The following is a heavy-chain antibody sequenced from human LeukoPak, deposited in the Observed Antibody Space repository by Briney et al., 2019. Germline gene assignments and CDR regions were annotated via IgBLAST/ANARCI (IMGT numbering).Heavy chain of an antibody. Sequence: SETLSLTCTVSGGSISSYYWSWIRQPPGKGLEWIGYIYYSGSTNYNPSLKSRVTISVDTSKNQFSLKLSSVTAADTAVYYCARQAPEQWLVTGYYGMDVWGQGTTVTVSS. CDR2: IYYSGST. CDR3: ARQAPEQWLVTGYYGMDV. D-gene: IGHD6-19*01. CDR1: GGSISSYY. J-gene: IGHJ6*02. V-gene: IGHV4-59*08.